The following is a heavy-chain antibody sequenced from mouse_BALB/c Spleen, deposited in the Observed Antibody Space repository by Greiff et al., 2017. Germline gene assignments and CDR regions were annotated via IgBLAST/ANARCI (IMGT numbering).Heavy chain of an antibody. Sequence: QVQLKQPGAELVKPGASVKLSCKASGYTFTSYWMHWVKQRPGQGLEWIGEIDPSDSYTNYNQKFKGKATLTVDKSSSTAYMQLSSLTSEDSAVYYCARRITTVVATGEAMDYWGQGTSVTVSS. V-gene: IGHV1-69*02. CDR3: ARRITTVVATGEAMDY. CDR2: IDPSDSYT. J-gene: IGHJ4*01. CDR1: GYTFTSYW. D-gene: IGHD1-1*01.